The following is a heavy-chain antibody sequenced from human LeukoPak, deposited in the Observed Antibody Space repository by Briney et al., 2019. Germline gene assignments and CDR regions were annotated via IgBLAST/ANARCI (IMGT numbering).Heavy chain of an antibody. CDR2: IRYDGSNK. CDR1: GFTFSSYA. V-gene: IGHV3-30*02. D-gene: IGHD2-21*02. CDR3: ANTVGVTAFLAY. Sequence: GGSLRLSCAASGFTFSSYAMHWVRQAPGKGLEWVAFIRYDGSNKYYADSVKGRFTISRDNSKNTLYLQMNSLRTEDTALYYCANTVGVTAFLAYWGQGTLVTVSS. J-gene: IGHJ4*02.